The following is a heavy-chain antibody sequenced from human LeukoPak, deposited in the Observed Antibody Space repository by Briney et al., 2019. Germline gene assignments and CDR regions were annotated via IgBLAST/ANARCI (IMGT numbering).Heavy chain of an antibody. V-gene: IGHV1-2*02. D-gene: IGHD1-7*01. CDR3: AREELLAFDY. CDR1: GYTFSGYY. CDR2: INPNSGGT. Sequence: SVKVSCKASGYTFSGYYMHWVRQAPGQGLEWMGWINPNSGGTNYAQKFQGRVIMTTDTSISTAYMELSRLRSDDAAVYYCAREELLAFDYWGQGSLVTVSS. J-gene: IGHJ4*02.